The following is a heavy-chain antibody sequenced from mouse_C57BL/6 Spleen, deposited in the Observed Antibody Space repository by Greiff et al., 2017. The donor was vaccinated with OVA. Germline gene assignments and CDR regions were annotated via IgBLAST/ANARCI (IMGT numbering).Heavy chain of an antibody. CDR2: FYPGSGSI. CDR3: ARNEEGIYDGSSGFAY. Sequence: VQLQQSGAELVKPGASVKLSCKASGYTFTEYTIHWVKQRSGRGLEWIGWFYPGSGSIKYNEKFKDKATLTADKSSSTVYMELSRLTTEDSAVYFCARNEEGIYDGSSGFAYWGQGTLVTVSA. CDR1: GYTFTEYT. J-gene: IGHJ3*01. D-gene: IGHD1-1*01. V-gene: IGHV1-62-2*01.